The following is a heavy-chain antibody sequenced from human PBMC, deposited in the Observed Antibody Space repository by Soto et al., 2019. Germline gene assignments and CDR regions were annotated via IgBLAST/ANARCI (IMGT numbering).Heavy chain of an antibody. Sequence: EVQLLESGGGLVQPGESLRLSCAASGFTFSSYAMSWVRQAPGKGLEWVSAISGSGGSTYYADSVKGRFTISRDNSKNTLYLQMNSLRAEDTAVYYCAKGWGIVVVPAYYWGQGTLVTVSS. J-gene: IGHJ4*02. CDR1: GFTFSSYA. CDR3: AKGWGIVVVPAYY. CDR2: ISGSGGST. D-gene: IGHD2-2*01. V-gene: IGHV3-23*01.